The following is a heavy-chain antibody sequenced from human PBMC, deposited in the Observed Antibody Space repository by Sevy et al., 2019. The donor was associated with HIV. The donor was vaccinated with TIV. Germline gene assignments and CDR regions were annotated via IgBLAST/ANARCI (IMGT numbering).Heavy chain of an antibody. CDR2: ISFDGSSK. CDR1: GFTFSDYG. Sequence: GGSLRLSCAASGFTFSDYGMAWVRQAPGKGLEWVAVISFDGSSKFYADSVKGRFTFSRDTSRNTLFLQMNSLMSEDTAVYYCAKGSSSAGPGLLDYWGQGTLVTVSS. CDR3: AKGSSSAGPGLLDY. D-gene: IGHD6-6*01. V-gene: IGHV3-30*18. J-gene: IGHJ4*02.